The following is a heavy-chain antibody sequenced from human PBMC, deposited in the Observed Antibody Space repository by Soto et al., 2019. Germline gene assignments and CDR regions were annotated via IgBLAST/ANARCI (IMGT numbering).Heavy chain of an antibody. Sequence: SVKVSCKASGGTFSSYAISWVRQAPGQGLEWMGGTIPIFGTANYAQKFQGRVTITADKSTSTAYMELSSLRSEDTAVYYCAREGVYGGNSVNYFDYWGQGTLVTVSS. CDR2: TIPIFGTA. D-gene: IGHD4-17*01. CDR1: GGTFSSYA. V-gene: IGHV1-69*06. J-gene: IGHJ4*02. CDR3: AREGVYGGNSVNYFDY.